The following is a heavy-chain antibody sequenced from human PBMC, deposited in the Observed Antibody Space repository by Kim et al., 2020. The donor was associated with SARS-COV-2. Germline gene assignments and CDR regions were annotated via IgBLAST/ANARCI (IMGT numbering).Heavy chain of an antibody. CDR3: QTLYCSTGGCDGAGTVGC. D-gene: IGHD2-2*01. CDR2: IKREIEGATT. J-gene: IGHJ4*02. V-gene: IGHV3-15*01. Sequence: GGSLRLSCVASGFTFSDAWMSWVRQAPGKGLEWVGRIKREIEGATTEYATPVEGRFTILRDDSKNTMVLQMNSLRTEDSAVYYCQTLYCSTGGCDGAGTVGCWSQGTRATVSS. CDR1: GFTFSDAW.